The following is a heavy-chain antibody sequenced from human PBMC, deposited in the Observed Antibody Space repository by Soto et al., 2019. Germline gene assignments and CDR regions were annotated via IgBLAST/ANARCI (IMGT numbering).Heavy chain of an antibody. D-gene: IGHD6-13*01. CDR3: ARDGIAAGGSGEYGMDV. Sequence: QVQLVQSGAEVKKPGASVKVSCKASGYTFTGYYMHWVRQAPGQGLEWMGWINPNSGGTNYAQKFQGRVTVTRDTSISTAYMELYRLRSDDTAVYYCARDGIAAGGSGEYGMDVWGQGTTVTVSS. CDR1: GYTFTGYY. CDR2: INPNSGGT. J-gene: IGHJ6*02. V-gene: IGHV1-2*02.